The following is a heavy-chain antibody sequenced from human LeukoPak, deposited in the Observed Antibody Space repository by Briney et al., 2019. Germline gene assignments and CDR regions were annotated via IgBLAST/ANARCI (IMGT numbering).Heavy chain of an antibody. V-gene: IGHV4-39*01. J-gene: IGHJ4*02. CDR3: ASLRERSYYARGFDY. Sequence: SETLSLTCTVSGGSISSSSYYWGWIRQPPGKGLEWIGSIYYSGSIYYNPSLKSRVTISVDTSKNQFSLKLSSVTAANTAVYYCASLRERSYYARGFDYWGQGTLVTVSS. CDR2: IYYSGSI. D-gene: IGHD3-3*01. CDR1: GGSISSSSYY.